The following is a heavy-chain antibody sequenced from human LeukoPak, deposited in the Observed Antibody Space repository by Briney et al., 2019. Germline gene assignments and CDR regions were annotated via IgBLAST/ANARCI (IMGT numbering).Heavy chain of an antibody. Sequence: GGSLRLSCAASGFTFSRSWMTWVRQAPGKGLEWVASINEDGSEIHYVDSVKGRFTISRDNAKNSLYLQMNSLRAEDTAVYYCARHYSGSGSYYAYFDFWGQGTLVTVSS. CDR2: INEDGSEI. J-gene: IGHJ4*02. CDR3: ARHYSGSGSYYAYFDF. CDR1: GFTFSRSW. D-gene: IGHD3-10*01. V-gene: IGHV3-7*01.